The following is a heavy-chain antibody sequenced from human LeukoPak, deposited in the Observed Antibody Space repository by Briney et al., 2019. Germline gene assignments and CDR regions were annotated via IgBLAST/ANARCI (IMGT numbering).Heavy chain of an antibody. CDR3: ARETYGMDV. V-gene: IGHV4-59*01. J-gene: IGHJ6*04. Sequence: PSETLSLTCTVSGGSISSYYWSWIRQPPGKGLEWIGYIYYSGSTNYNPSLKSRVTISVDTSKNQFSLKLSSVTAADTAVYYWARETYGMDVWGKGTTVTVSS. CDR2: IYYSGST. CDR1: GGSISSYY.